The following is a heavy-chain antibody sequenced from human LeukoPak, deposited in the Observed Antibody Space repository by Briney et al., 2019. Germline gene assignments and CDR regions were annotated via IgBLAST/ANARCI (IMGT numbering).Heavy chain of an antibody. D-gene: IGHD3-10*01. Sequence: GGSLRLSCAASGFIFSSYWMHWVRHAPGKGLAWVSRINTDGSSTSYADSVKGRFTISRDNAKNSLYLQMNSLRAEDTAVYYCARAGFTFSDYFGSFFDYWGQGTLVTVSS. V-gene: IGHV3-74*01. CDR3: ARAGFTFSDYFGSFFDY. J-gene: IGHJ4*02. CDR1: GFIFSSYW. CDR2: INTDGSST.